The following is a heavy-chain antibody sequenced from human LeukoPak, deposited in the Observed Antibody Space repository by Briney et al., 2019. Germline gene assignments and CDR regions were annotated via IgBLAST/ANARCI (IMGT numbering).Heavy chain of an antibody. CDR3: AVTRTRGDH. J-gene: IGHJ4*02. V-gene: IGHV3-7*03. CDR2: INQDGNDK. D-gene: IGHD2-21*01. Sequence: GGSLRLSCAASGFTFSNYWMTWVRQAPGKGLEWVANINQDGNDKYYVDSVKGRFTITRDNTKRSLFLQMNSLRAEDTAVYYCAVTRTRGDHWGQGTLVTVSS. CDR1: GFTFSNYW.